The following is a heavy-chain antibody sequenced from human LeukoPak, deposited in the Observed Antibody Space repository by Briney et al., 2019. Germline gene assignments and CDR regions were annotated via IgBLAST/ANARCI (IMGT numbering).Heavy chain of an antibody. CDR1: GYTFTXYY. Sequence: ASVKVSCKASGYTFTXYYXHXXXXXPGXXXXXXGWINPNSGGTNYAQKFQGRVTMTRDTSISTAYMELSRLRSDDTAVYYCARSGSGYYYPPYDYWGQGTLVTVSS. D-gene: IGHD3-22*01. V-gene: IGHV1-2*02. CDR2: INPNSGGT. J-gene: IGHJ4*02. CDR3: ARSGSGYYYPPYDY.